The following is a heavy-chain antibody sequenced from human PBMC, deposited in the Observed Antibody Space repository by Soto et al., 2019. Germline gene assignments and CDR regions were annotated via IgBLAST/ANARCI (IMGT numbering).Heavy chain of an antibody. Sequence: RASVKVSCKASGSTFSSYAISWVRQAPGQGLEWMGGIIPIFGTANYAQKFQGRVTITADKSTSTAYMELSSLRSEDTAVYYCARGVTYYYDSSGYYRQYFDYWGQGTLVTVSS. J-gene: IGHJ4*02. CDR2: IIPIFGTA. CDR3: ARGVTYYYDSSGYYRQYFDY. D-gene: IGHD3-22*01. V-gene: IGHV1-69*06. CDR1: GSTFSSYA.